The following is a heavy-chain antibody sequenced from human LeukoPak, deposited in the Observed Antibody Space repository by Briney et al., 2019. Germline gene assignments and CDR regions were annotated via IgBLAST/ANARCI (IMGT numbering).Heavy chain of an antibody. V-gene: IGHV3-21*01. J-gene: IGHJ4*02. Sequence: GGSLRLSCAASGFTFCSYSMNWVRQAPGKGLEWVSSISSSSSYIYYADSVKGRFTISRDNAKNSLYLQMNSLRAEDTAVYYCARAQRDYFDYWGQGTLVTVSS. CDR2: ISSSSSYI. CDR1: GFTFCSYS. CDR3: ARAQRDYFDY.